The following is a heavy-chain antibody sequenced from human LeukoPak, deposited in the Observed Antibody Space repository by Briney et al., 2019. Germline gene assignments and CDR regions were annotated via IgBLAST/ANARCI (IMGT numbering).Heavy chain of an antibody. D-gene: IGHD1-14*01. CDR2: ISSSSSYI. Sequence: GGSLRLSCAASGFTFSSYSMNWVRQAPGKGLEWVSSISSSSSYIYYADSVKGRFTISRDNAKNSLYLQMNSLRAEDTAVYHCARELDTEEFDYWGQGTLVTVSS. CDR3: ARELDTEEFDY. CDR1: GFTFSSYS. J-gene: IGHJ4*02. V-gene: IGHV3-21*01.